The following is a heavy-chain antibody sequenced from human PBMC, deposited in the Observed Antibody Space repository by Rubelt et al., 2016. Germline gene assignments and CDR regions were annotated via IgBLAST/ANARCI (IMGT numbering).Heavy chain of an antibody. CDR3: ARYLIL. V-gene: IGHV3-30*04. Sequence: AMHWVRQAPGKGLEWVAVISYDGSNKYYADSVKGRFTISRDNSKNTLYLQMNSLRAEDTAVYYCARYLILWGQGTLVTVSS. CDR1: A. J-gene: IGHJ4*02. CDR2: ISYDGSNK. D-gene: IGHD2-21*01.